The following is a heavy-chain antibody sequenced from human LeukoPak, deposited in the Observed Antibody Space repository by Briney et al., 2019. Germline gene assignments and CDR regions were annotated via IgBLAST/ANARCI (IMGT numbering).Heavy chain of an antibody. Sequence: PGGSLRLSCAASGFTFSSYSMNWVRQAPGKGLEWVSSISSSSSYIYYADSVKGRFTISRDNAKNSLYLQMNSLRAEDTAVYYCARDQYYGSGSYGYYYYMDVWGKGTTVTISS. CDR3: ARDQYYGSGSYGYYYYMDV. D-gene: IGHD3-10*01. CDR1: GFTFSSYS. V-gene: IGHV3-21*01. CDR2: ISSSSSYI. J-gene: IGHJ6*03.